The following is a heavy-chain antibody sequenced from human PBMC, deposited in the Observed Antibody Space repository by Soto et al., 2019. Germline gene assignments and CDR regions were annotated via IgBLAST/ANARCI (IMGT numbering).Heavy chain of an antibody. V-gene: IGHV3-33*01. J-gene: IGHJ4*02. CDR3: ARDHRNYYDSSGYFGY. CDR1: GFTFSSYG. D-gene: IGHD3-22*01. Sequence: GGSLRLSCAASGFTFSSYGMHWVRQAPGKGLEWVAVIWYDGSNKYYADSVKGRFTISRDNSKNTLYLQMNSLRAEDTAVYYCARDHRNYYDSSGYFGYWGQGTLVTVSS. CDR2: IWYDGSNK.